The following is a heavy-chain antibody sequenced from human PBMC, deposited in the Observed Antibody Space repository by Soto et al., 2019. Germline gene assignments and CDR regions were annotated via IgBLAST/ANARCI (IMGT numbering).Heavy chain of an antibody. J-gene: IGHJ3*02. CDR2: IWSDGSNK. CDR3: ARDNWNYVSAFHI. V-gene: IGHV3-33*01. D-gene: IGHD1-7*01. CDR1: GFTFSSYG. Sequence: PGGSLRLSCAASGFTFSSYGIHWVRQSPGKGLEWVAVIWSDGSNKYYADSVNGRFTISRDNSKNTLYLQMNSLRAEDTAVYYCARDNWNYVSAFHIWGQGTMVTV.